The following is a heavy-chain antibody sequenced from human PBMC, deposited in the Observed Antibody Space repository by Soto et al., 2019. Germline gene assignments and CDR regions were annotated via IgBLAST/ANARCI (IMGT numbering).Heavy chain of an antibody. CDR2: MYYTGST. CDR3: ASRTPAVNAFDM. V-gene: IGHV4-59*01. Sequence: SETLSLTCTVSGGSISNYYWSWMRQAPGKGLEWIGYMYYTGSTNYNPSLKSRVTISVDTSKKQLSLRLKSVTAADTAVYYCASRTPAVNAFDMWGQGTMVTVSS. J-gene: IGHJ3*02. CDR1: GGSISNYY.